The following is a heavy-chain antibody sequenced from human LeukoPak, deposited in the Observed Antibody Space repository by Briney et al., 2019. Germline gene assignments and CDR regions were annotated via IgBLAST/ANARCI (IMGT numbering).Heavy chain of an antibody. D-gene: IGHD3-3*01. CDR1: GFIFSDYG. Sequence: GGSLRLSCAASGFIFSDYGMNWVRQAPGKGLEWVANIKQDGSEKYYVDSVKGRFTISRDNAKNSLYLQMNSLRAEDTAVYYCANLRFRGRYYMDVWGKGTTVTVSS. CDR2: IKQDGSEK. J-gene: IGHJ6*03. CDR3: ANLRFRGRYYMDV. V-gene: IGHV3-7*01.